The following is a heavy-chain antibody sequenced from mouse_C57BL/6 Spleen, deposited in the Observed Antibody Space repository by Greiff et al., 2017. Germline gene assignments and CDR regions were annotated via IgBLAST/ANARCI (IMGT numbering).Heavy chain of an antibody. D-gene: IGHD1-1*01. Sequence: VQLQQSGPGLVQPSQSLSITCTVSGFSLTSYGVHWVRQSPGTGLEWLGVIWSGGSTDYNAAFISRLSISKDNSKSQVFFKMNSLQADDTAIYYCARMNSYYYGSSHYYAMDYWGQGTSVTVSS. CDR1: GFSLTSYG. J-gene: IGHJ4*01. CDR2: IWSGGST. CDR3: ARMNSYYYGSSHYYAMDY. V-gene: IGHV2-2*01.